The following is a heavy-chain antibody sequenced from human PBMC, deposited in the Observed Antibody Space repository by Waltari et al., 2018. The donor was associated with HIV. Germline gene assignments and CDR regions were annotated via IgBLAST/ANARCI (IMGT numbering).Heavy chain of an antibody. CDR2: IGTAGDT. V-gene: IGHV3-13*01. D-gene: IGHD3-16*01. CDR3: ARAGGSPDSNWFDP. CDR1: GFTFSSYD. Sequence: EVQLVESGGGLVQPGGSLRLSCAASGFTFSSYDMHWVRQATGKGLEWVSAIGTAGDTYYPGSVKGRFTISRENAKNSLYLQMNSLRAEDTAVYYCARAGGSPDSNWFDPWGQGTLVTVSS. J-gene: IGHJ5*02.